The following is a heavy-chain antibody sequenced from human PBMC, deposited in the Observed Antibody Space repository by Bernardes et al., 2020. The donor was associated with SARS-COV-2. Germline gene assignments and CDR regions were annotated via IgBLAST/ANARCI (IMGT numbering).Heavy chain of an antibody. J-gene: IGHJ3*02. CDR1: GYSFNIFW. CDR3: TRGVVAGRGAFDI. V-gene: IGHV5-10-1*01. CDR2: IDPSNSYT. Sequence: GESLKISCQGSGYSFNIFWINWVRQMPGQGLEWMGRIDPSNSYTYYRPSFQGHVTMSTDTSINTTYLQWSSLSASDTAVYFCTRGVVAGRGAFDIWGQGTMVTVSS. D-gene: IGHD6-19*01.